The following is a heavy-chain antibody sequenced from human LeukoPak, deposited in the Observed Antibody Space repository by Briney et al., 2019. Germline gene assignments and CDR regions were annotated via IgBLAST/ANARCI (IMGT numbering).Heavy chain of an antibody. CDR1: GFTFSSYA. CDR2: ISGSGGST. CDR3: AKSLVAAATNWFDP. D-gene: IGHD2-15*01. Sequence: PGGSLRLSCAASGFTFSSYAMSWVRQAPGKGLEWVLAISGSGGSTYYADSVKGRFTISRDNSKNTLYLQMNSPRAEDTAVYYCAKSLVAAATNWFDPWGQGTLVTVSS. V-gene: IGHV3-23*01. J-gene: IGHJ5*02.